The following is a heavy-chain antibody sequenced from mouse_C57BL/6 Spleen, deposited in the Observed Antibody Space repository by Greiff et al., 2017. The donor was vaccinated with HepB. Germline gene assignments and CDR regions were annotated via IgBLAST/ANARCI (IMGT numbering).Heavy chain of an antibody. CDR1: GFTFSSYA. CDR3: ARSRQRRLPDY. J-gene: IGHJ2*01. CDR2: ISDGGSYT. V-gene: IGHV5-4*01. Sequence: EVQVVESGGGLVKPGGSLKLSCAASGFTFSSYAMSWVRQTPEKRLEWVATISDGGSYTYYPDNVKGRFTISRDNAKNNLYLQMSHLKSEDTAVYYCARSRQRRLPDYWGQGTTLTVSS. D-gene: IGHD3-2*02.